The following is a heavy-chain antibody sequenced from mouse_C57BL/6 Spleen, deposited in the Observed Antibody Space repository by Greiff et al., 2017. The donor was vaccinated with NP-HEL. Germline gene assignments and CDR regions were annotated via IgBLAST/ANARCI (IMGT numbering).Heavy chain of an antibody. D-gene: IGHD1-1*01. CDR2: INPNYGTT. V-gene: IGHV1-39*01. CDR1: GYSFTDYN. J-gene: IGHJ4*01. CDR3: AREGAYYYGSSLYYYAMDY. Sequence: EVKLQESGPELVKPGASVKISCKASGYSFTDYNMNWVKQSNGKSLEWIGVINPNYGTTSYNQKFKGKATLTVDQSSSTAYMQLNSLTSEDSAVYYCAREGAYYYGSSLYYYAMDYWGQGTSVTVSS.